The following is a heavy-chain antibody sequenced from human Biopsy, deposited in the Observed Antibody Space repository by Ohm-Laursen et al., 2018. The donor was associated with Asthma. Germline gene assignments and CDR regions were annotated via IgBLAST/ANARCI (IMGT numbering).Heavy chain of an antibody. CDR1: GFSFSNFA. CDR3: AKELFPGWELRRGPDS. Sequence: SFRLSCAASGFSFSNFAIHWVRQAPGKGLEWVAVISFDGSNEDYADSVKGRFTISRDNSKNTLFLEMNSLRPEDTAVYYCAKELFPGWELRRGPDSWGQGTLVTVSS. V-gene: IGHV3-30*18. J-gene: IGHJ4*02. CDR2: ISFDGSNE. D-gene: IGHD1-26*01.